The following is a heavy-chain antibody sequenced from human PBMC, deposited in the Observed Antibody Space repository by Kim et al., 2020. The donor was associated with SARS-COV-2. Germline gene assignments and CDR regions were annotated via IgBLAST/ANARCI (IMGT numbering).Heavy chain of an antibody. D-gene: IGHD3-10*01. CDR1: GGSFSAYY. CDR3: AIKMGEGFGDFSSP. Sequence: SETLSLTCAVYGGSFSAYYWSWIRQPPGKGLEWIGEINHTGSTNYNPSLKSRVTISVDTSKNQFSLKLSSVTAADTAVSYCAIKMGEGFGDFSSPCGQG. J-gene: IGHJ5*02. V-gene: IGHV4-34*01. CDR2: INHTGST.